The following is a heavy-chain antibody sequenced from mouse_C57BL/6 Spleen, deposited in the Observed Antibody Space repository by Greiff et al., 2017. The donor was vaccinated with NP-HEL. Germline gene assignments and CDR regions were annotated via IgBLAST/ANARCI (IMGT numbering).Heavy chain of an antibody. J-gene: IGHJ4*01. CDR1: GYTFTGYW. CDR3: ARLSTMVTTRINYYAMDY. CDR2: ILPGSGST. Sequence: VQLQQSGAELMKPGASVKLSCKATGYTFTGYWIEWVKQRPGHGLEWIGEILPGSGSTNYNEKFKGKATFTADTSSNTAYMQLSSLTTEDSAIYYCARLSTMVTTRINYYAMDYWGQGTSVTVSS. D-gene: IGHD2-2*01. V-gene: IGHV1-9*01.